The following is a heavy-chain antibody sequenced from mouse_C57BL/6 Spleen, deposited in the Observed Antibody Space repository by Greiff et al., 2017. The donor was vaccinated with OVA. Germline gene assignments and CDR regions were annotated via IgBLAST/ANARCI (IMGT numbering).Heavy chain of an antibody. Sequence: VQLQQPGAELVKPGASVQLSCKASGFTFTSYWIHWVQQRPGQGLEWIGMIHTNSGSTNYNEKFTSKATLTVDKSSRPAYMQLSSLTSEDSAVYYCARLIGSSSDYWGQGTTRTVSA. CDR1: GFTFTSYW. CDR3: ARLIGSSSDY. D-gene: IGHD1-1*01. J-gene: IGHJ2*01. V-gene: IGHV1-64*01. CDR2: IHTNSGST.